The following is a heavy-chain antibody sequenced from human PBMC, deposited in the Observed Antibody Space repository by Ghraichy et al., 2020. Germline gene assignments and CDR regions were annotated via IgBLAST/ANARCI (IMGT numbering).Heavy chain of an antibody. CDR1: GGSISSYY. CDR3: ARDMGGMDV. CDR2: IYYSGST. Sequence: SETLSLTCTVSGGSISSYYWSWIRQPPGKGLEWIGYIYYSGSTNYNPSLKSRVTISVDTSKNQFSLKLSSVTAADTAVYYCARDMGGMDVWGQGTTVTVSS. J-gene: IGHJ6*02. V-gene: IGHV4-59*01. D-gene: IGHD1-26*01.